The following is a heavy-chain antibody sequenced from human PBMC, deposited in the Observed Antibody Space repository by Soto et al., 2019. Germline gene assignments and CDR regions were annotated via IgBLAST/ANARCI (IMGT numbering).Heavy chain of an antibody. D-gene: IGHD3-3*01. CDR2: IRGSGGST. J-gene: IGHJ1*01. CDR3: AKDRLGSLVEWLLLEYFQH. Sequence: EVQLLESGGGLVQPGGSLRLSCAASGFTFSSYAMSWVRQAPGKGLEWVSAIRGSGGSTYYADSVKGRFTISRDNSKNTLYLQMNSLRAEDTAVYYCAKDRLGSLVEWLLLEYFQHWGQGTLVTVSS. CDR1: GFTFSSYA. V-gene: IGHV3-23*01.